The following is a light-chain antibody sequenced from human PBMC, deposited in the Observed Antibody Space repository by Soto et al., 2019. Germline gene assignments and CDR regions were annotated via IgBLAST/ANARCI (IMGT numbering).Light chain of an antibody. CDR1: SRDIGDYNY. Sequence: QSVLTQPASVSGSPGQSITISCTGTSRDIGDYNYVSWYQQHPGKAPKLMIYDVTHRPSGDSIRFSGSKSGNTASLTISGLQAEDEADYYCSSSTSSSTLVLFGGGTKVTVL. V-gene: IGLV2-14*03. CDR2: DVT. J-gene: IGLJ2*01. CDR3: SSSTSSSTLVL.